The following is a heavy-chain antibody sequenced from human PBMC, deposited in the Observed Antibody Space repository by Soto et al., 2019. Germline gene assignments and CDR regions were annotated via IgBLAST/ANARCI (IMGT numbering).Heavy chain of an antibody. J-gene: IGHJ4*02. V-gene: IGHV3-7*03. CDR3: AKGGHIDF. D-gene: IGHD3-16*01. Sequence: EVQVVESEGGLVQPGGSLRLSCVASGFSFSTYWMSWVRQVPGTGLEWVANIKADGSETHYVDSVRGRFTISRDNAKTSLYLQVNSLRAEDTAVYYCAKGGHIDFCGQGTLVTVSS. CDR1: GFSFSTYW. CDR2: IKADGSET.